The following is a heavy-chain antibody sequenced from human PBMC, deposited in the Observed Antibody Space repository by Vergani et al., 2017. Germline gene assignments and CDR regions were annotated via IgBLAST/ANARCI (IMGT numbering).Heavy chain of an antibody. J-gene: IGHJ4*02. CDR3: ARAHWGSRGGRYFDY. Sequence: QVQLVQSGAEVKKPGASVKVSCKASGYTFTGYYMHWVRQAPGQGLEWMGWINPNSGGTNYAQKFQGRVTMTRDTSISTAYMELSRLRSDDTAVYYCARAHWGSRGGRYFDYWGQGTLVTVSS. D-gene: IGHD7-27*01. CDR1: GYTFTGYY. V-gene: IGHV1-2*02. CDR2: INPNSGGT.